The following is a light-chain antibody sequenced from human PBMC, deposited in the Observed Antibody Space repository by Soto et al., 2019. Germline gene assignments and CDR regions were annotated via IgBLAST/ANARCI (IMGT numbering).Light chain of an antibody. CDR2: DNT. CDR3: HSYDSSLSGWL. J-gene: IGLJ2*01. V-gene: IGLV1-40*01. CDR1: SSNIGAGFD. Sequence: QSVLTQPPSVSGAPGQRVTISCTGSSSNIGAGFDVHWYQHLPGTAPKPLIYDNTNRPSGVPDRFSGSKSGTSASLAITGVQAEDEADYYCHSYDSSLSGWLFGGGTRLTVL.